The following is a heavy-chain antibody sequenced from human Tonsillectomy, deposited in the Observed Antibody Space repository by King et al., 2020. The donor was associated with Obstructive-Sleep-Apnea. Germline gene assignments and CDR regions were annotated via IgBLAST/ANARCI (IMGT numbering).Heavy chain of an antibody. CDR1: GGTFSSYA. D-gene: IGHD2-2*01. V-gene: IGHV1-69*12. CDR3: ARDNIVVVPAAMPGGFYYYYGMDV. Sequence: QLVQSGAEVKKPGSSVKVSCKASGGTFSSYAISWVRQAPGQGLEWMGGIIPIFGTANYAQTFQGRVTITADESTSTAYMELSSLRSEDTAVYYCARDNIVVVPAAMPGGFYYYYGMDVWGQGTTVTVSS. CDR2: IIPIFGTA. J-gene: IGHJ6*02.